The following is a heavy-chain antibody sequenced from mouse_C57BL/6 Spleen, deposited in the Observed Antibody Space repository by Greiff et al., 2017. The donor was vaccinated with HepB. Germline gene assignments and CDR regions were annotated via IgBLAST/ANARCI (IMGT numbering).Heavy chain of an antibody. CDR3: AREVTTGYYFDY. CDR1: GFTFSSYA. Sequence: EVQLVESGGGLVKPGGSLKLSCAASGFTFSSYAMSWVRQTPEKRLEWVATISDGGSYTYYPDNVKGRFTISRDNAKNNLYLQMSHLKSEDTAMYYCAREVTTGYYFDYWGQGTTLTVSS. CDR2: ISDGGSYT. J-gene: IGHJ2*01. V-gene: IGHV5-4*01. D-gene: IGHD2-2*01.